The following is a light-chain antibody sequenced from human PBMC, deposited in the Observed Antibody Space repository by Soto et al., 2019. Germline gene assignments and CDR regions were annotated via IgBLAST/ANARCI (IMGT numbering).Light chain of an antibody. J-gene: IGKJ5*01. V-gene: IGKV1-39*01. CDR2: AAT. CDR3: QKSYGTPGT. Sequence: ESQITQSPSCLSAAVGYRVTITCRASQTISKYLNWYQQTPGKAPKLLIYAATSLQSGVPSGFSGSGSETDFTLTINSLQPEHFATYYCQKSYGTPGTFGQGTR. CDR1: QTISKY.